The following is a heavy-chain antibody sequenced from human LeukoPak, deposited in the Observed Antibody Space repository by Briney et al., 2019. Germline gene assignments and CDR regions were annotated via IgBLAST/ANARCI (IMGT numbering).Heavy chain of an antibody. CDR2: IYYSGNT. CDR1: GVSISSSNSY. V-gene: IGHV4-39*07. Sequence: SETLSLTCTVSGVSISSSNSYWGWIRQPPGKGLEWIGSIYYSGNTYYNASLKSQVSISIDTSKNQFSLKLSSVTAADTAVYYCARVILTAYHHDAFDVWGQGTMVTVSS. CDR3: ARVILTAYHHDAFDV. J-gene: IGHJ3*01. D-gene: IGHD3-9*01.